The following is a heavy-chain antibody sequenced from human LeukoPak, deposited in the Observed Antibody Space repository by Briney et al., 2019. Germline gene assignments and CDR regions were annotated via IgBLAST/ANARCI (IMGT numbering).Heavy chain of an antibody. V-gene: IGHV3-21*01. Sequence: GGSLRLSCAASGFTFSSSSMNGFRQAPGKGLEWVSSISSSSSYIYYADSVKGRFTISRDNAKNSLYLQMNSLRAEDTAVYYCASNYMVLGVIIDYWGQGTLVTVSS. CDR2: ISSSSSYI. CDR1: GFTFSSSS. CDR3: ASNYMVLGVIIDY. D-gene: IGHD3-10*01. J-gene: IGHJ4*02.